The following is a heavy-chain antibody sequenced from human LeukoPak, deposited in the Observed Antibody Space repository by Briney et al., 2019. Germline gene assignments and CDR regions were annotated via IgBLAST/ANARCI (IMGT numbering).Heavy chain of an antibody. V-gene: IGHV1-46*01. Sequence: SVKVSCKSSGTIYYVHWVRQAPGQGLEWMGIINPSGDTTSYARRFQGRVTMTRDTSTSTVYMELSSLRSDDTAVYYCASRLQSGSPWYFDFWGQGTLVTVSS. CDR3: ASRLQSGSPWYFDF. CDR1: GTIYY. J-gene: IGHJ4*02. D-gene: IGHD1-26*01. CDR2: INPSGDTT.